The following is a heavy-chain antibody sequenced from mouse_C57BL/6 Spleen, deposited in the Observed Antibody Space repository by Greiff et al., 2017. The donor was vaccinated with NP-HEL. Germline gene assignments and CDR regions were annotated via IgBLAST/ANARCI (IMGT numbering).Heavy chain of an antibody. CDR2: IYPGDGDT. CDR1: GYAFSSYW. V-gene: IGHV1-80*01. Sequence: QVQLKQSGAELVKPGASVKISCKASGYAFSSYWMNWVKQRPGKGLEWIGQIYPGDGDTNYNGKFKGKATLTADKSSSTAYMQLSSLTSEDSAVYFCAREAKTGWFAYWGQGTLVTVSA. CDR3: AREAKTGWFAY. D-gene: IGHD4-1*01. J-gene: IGHJ3*01.